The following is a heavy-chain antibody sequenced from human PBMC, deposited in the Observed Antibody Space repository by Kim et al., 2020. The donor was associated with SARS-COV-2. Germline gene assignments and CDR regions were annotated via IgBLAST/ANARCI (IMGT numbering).Heavy chain of an antibody. V-gene: IGHV3-30*04. J-gene: IGHJ4*02. CDR2: ISYDGSNK. CDR3: ARDQYYYDSSGDYYPFDY. CDR1: GFTFSSYA. Sequence: GGSLRLSCAASGFTFSSYAMHWVRQAPGKGLEWVAVISYDGSNKYYADSVKGRFTISRDNSKNTLYLQMNSLRAEDTAVYYCARDQYYYDSSGDYYPFDYWGQGTLVTVSS. D-gene: IGHD3-22*01.